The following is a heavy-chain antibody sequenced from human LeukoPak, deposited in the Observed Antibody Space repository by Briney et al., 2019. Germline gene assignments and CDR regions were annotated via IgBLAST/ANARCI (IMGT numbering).Heavy chain of an antibody. Sequence: KPSQTLSLTCTVSGGPISSGRYYWGWIRQPAGKGLEWIGRIYTSGSTNYNPSLKSRVTVSVDTSKNQFSLKVTSLTAADTAVYYCARGLTYCTGGTCSCYFDYWGQGTLVTVSS. CDR3: ARGLTYCTGGTCSCYFDY. D-gene: IGHD2-15*01. CDR1: GGPISSGRYY. V-gene: IGHV4-61*02. CDR2: IYTSGST. J-gene: IGHJ4*02.